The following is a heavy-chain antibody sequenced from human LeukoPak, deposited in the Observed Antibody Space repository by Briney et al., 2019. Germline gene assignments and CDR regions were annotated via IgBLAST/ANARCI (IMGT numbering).Heavy chain of an antibody. CDR2: ISTDEIST. Sequence: GGFLRLSCAASGFSFSSYWMHWVRQAPGKGLVWVSRISTDEISTSYADSVKGRFTISRDNAKNTLYLQMNSLRAEDTAVYYCARDLTYNSGWYYYYMDVWGKGTTVTVSS. J-gene: IGHJ6*03. V-gene: IGHV3-74*01. CDR1: GFSFSSYW. D-gene: IGHD6-19*01. CDR3: ARDLTYNSGWYYYYMDV.